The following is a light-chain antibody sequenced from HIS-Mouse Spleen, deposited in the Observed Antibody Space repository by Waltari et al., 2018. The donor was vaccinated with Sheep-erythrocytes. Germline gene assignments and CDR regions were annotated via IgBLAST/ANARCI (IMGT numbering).Light chain of an antibody. CDR1: QSISSY. V-gene: IGKV1-39*01. Sequence: DIQMTQSPSSLSASVGDRVTITCRASQSISSYLSWYQQNPGKAPKPLIYAASSLQSGDPSRFSVSGSGTDFTLTISCLQPEEFATYCCHQRYSTPYACGRGTRLGIK. CDR3: HQRYSTPYA. CDR2: AAS. J-gene: IGKJ2*01.